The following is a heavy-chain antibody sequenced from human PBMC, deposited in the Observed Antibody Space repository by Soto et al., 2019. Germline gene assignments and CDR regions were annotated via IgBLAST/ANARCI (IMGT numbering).Heavy chain of an antibody. CDR3: AKEWSAYDI. D-gene: IGHD1-26*01. CDR2: ISPDGSIP. V-gene: IGHV3-74*01. CDR1: GVSISNYW. Sequence: EVQLVESGGGLVQPGGSLRLSCAASGVSISNYWMHWVRQAPGKGLVWVSPISPDGSIPNYADSVKGRFTISRDNAKSTLYLQMTSLTAEDTAVYYCAKEWSAYDIWGQGTVVTVSS. J-gene: IGHJ3*02.